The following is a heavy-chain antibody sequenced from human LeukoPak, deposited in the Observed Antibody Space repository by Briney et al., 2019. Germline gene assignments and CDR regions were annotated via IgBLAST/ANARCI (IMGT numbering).Heavy chain of an antibody. CDR1: GYTLTELS. CDR2: FDPEDGET. V-gene: IGHV1-24*01. D-gene: IGHD6-13*01. CDR3: ATRHPYSSSWLD. J-gene: IGHJ4*02. Sequence: ASVQVSCQVSGYTLTELSMHWVRQAPGKGLEWMGGFDPEDGETIYAQKFQGRVTMTEDTSTDTAYMELSSLRSEDTAVYYCATRHPYSSSWLDWGQGTLVTVSS.